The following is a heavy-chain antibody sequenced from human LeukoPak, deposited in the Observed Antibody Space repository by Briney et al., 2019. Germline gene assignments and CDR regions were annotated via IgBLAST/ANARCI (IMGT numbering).Heavy chain of an antibody. V-gene: IGHV1-18*01. Sequence: ASVKVSCKASGYTFTSYGISWVRQAPGQGLEWMGWISAYNGNTNYAQKFQGRVTITRNTSISTAYMELSSLRSEDTAVYYCARVTYCSSTSCYKRGPMDVWGKGTTVTVSS. CDR2: ISAYNGNT. CDR1: GYTFTSYG. D-gene: IGHD2-2*02. CDR3: ARVTYCSSTSCYKRGPMDV. J-gene: IGHJ6*03.